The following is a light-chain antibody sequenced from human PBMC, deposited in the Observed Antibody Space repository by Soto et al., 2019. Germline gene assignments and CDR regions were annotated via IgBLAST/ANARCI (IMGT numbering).Light chain of an antibody. CDR2: EVC. J-gene: IGLJ1*01. Sequence: QSVLTQPASVSGSPGQSITISCTGTSSDVGGYNYVSWYQQHPGKAPKLMIYEVCNRPSGVSNRFSGSKSGNTASLTISGLQAEDEADYYCSSYTSSSTLIYVFGTGTKVTVL. CDR1: SSDVGGYNY. CDR3: SSYTSSSTLIYV. V-gene: IGLV2-14*01.